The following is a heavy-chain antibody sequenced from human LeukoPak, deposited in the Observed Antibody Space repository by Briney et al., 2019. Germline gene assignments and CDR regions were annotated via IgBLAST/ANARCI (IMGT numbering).Heavy chain of an antibody. V-gene: IGHV4-59*01. J-gene: IGHJ3*02. CDR2: IYYSGST. CDR1: GGSTSSYY. CDR3: ARDGEREYAFDI. Sequence: PSETLSLTCTVSGGSTSSYYWSWIRQPPGKGLEWIGYIYYSGSTNYNPSLKSRVTISVDTSKNQFSLKLSSVTAADTAVYYCARDGEREYAFDIWGQGTMVTVSS. D-gene: IGHD4-17*01.